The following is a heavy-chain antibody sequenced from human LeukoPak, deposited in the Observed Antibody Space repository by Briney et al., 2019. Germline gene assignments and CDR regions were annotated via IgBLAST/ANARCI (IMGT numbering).Heavy chain of an antibody. CDR3: AKDMGDGYED. Sequence: SVKVSCKASGGTFSSYAISWVRQAPGQGLEWMGRIIPIFGTANYAQKFQGRVTITTDESTSTAYMELSSLRTEDTALYYCAKDMGDGYEDWGQGTLVTVSS. J-gene: IGHJ4*02. V-gene: IGHV1-69*05. D-gene: IGHD5-24*01. CDR2: IIPIFGTA. CDR1: GGTFSSYA.